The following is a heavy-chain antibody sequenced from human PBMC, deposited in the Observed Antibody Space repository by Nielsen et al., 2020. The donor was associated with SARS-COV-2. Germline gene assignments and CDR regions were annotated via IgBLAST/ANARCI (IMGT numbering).Heavy chain of an antibody. J-gene: IGHJ4*02. Sequence: GESLKISCAASGFAVSSNYMSWVRQSPVKGLEWVSVIYSGGSTYYADSVKGRFTISRDNSKNTLYLQMNSLRAEDTAVYYCARDYGELYFDYWGQGTLVTVSS. CDR1: GFAVSSNY. D-gene: IGHD3-10*01. V-gene: IGHV3-53*01. CDR3: ARDYGELYFDY. CDR2: IYSGGST.